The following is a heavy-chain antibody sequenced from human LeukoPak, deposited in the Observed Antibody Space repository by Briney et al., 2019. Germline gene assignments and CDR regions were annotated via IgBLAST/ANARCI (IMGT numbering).Heavy chain of an antibody. D-gene: IGHD5-24*01. CDR1: GFAFSSYG. CDR2: ISYDGSNK. V-gene: IGHV3-30*03. J-gene: IGHJ4*02. CDR3: ATRGDGYNYNFDY. Sequence: GGSLRLSCAASGFAFSSYGMHWVRQAPGKGLEWVAVISYDGSNKYYADSVKGRFTISRDNSKNTLYLQMNSLRAEDTAVYYCATRGDGYNYNFDYWGQGTLVTVSS.